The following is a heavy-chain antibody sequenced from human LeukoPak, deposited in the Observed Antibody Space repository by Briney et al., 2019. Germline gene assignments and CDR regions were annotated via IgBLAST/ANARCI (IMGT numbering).Heavy chain of an antibody. V-gene: IGHV3-48*03. J-gene: IGHJ4*02. D-gene: IGHD1-14*01. CDR1: GFTFRSYE. Sequence: PGGPLRLSCAPSGFTFRSYEMQWVRQAPGKGLEWVSYISSSCSTIYYADSVKGRFTISRDNAKNSLYLQMNRLRAEHTAVYYCARDPDVRHYQHYFDYWGQGTLVTVSS. CDR2: ISSSCSTI. CDR3: ARDPDVRHYQHYFDY.